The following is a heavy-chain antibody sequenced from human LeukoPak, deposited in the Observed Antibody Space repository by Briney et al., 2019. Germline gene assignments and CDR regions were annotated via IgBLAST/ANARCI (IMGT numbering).Heavy chain of an antibody. J-gene: IGHJ4*02. CDR1: GFTFSSYA. V-gene: IGHV3-23*01. Sequence: PGGSLRLSCAASGFTFSSYAMSWVRQAPGKGLEWVSGISDSGGSKYYADSVKGRYTIYRDKSKNTLYLQMNSLRAEDTAVYYCAREGVDYGDREDYWGQGTLVTVSS. CDR2: ISDSGGSK. D-gene: IGHD4-17*01. CDR3: AREGVDYGDREDY.